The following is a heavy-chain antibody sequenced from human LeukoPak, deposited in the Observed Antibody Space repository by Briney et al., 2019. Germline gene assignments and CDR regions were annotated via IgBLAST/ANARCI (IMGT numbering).Heavy chain of an antibody. J-gene: IGHJ6*02. D-gene: IGHD3-10*01. CDR3: ARGSEWNYYAHYYGMDV. Sequence: GASVKVSCKASGYTFTDYYMHWVRQAPGQGLEWMAWINPNSGATTYAQKFQGRVTMTRDTSMSTAYMELSRLTSDDTAVYYCARGSEWNYYAHYYGMDVWGQGTTVTVSS. CDR1: GYTFTDYY. CDR2: INPNSGAT. V-gene: IGHV1-2*02.